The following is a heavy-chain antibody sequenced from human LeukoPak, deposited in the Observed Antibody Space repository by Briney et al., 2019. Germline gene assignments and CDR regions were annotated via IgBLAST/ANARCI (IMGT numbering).Heavy chain of an antibody. J-gene: IGHJ6*02. CDR2: INSDGSNT. V-gene: IGHV3-74*01. CDR1: GFTFSSYW. D-gene: IGHD2-15*01. CDR3: AARLPYYGMDV. Sequence: PGGSLRLSCAASGFTFSSYWMHWVRQAPGKGLVWVSRINSDGSNTSYADSVKGRFTISRDNAKNTLYLQMNSLRAEDTAVYYCAARLPYYGMDVWGQGTTVTVSS.